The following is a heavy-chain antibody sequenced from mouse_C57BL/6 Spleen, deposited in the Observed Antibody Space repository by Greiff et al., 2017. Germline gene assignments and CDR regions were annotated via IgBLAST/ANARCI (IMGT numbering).Heavy chain of an antibody. J-gene: IGHJ4*01. D-gene: IGHD1-1*01. CDR3: ARSIYYGSSLYAMDY. V-gene: IGHV1-26*01. CDR2: INPNNGGT. CDR1: GYTFTDYY. Sequence: VQLKQSGPELVKPGASVKISCKASGYTFTDYYMNWVKQSHGKSLEWIGDINPNNGGTSYNQKFKGKATLTVDKSSSTAYMELRSLTSEDSAVYYCARSIYYGSSLYAMDYWGQGTSVTVSS.